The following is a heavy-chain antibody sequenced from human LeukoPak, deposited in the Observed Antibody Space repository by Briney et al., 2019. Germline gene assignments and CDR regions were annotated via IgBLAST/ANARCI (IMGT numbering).Heavy chain of an antibody. CDR2: IYTSGST. CDR1: GGSISSGSYY. CDR3: ARDLVVYWLYAFDI. D-gene: IGHD3-9*01. J-gene: IGHJ3*02. V-gene: IGHV4-61*02. Sequence: SETLSLTCTVSGGSISSGSYYWSWIRQPAGKGLEWIGRIYTSGSTNYNPSLKSRVTISVDTSKNQFSLKLSSVAAADTAVYYCARDLVVYWLYAFDIWGQGTMVTVSS.